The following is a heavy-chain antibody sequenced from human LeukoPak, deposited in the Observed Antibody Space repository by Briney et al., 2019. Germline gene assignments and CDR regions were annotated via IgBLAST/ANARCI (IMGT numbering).Heavy chain of an antibody. CDR2: MNPNSGNT. CDR1: GYTFTSYD. V-gene: IGHV1-8*01. D-gene: IGHD6-13*01. CDR3: ARSCSSSWYEPSYYYYYMDV. J-gene: IGHJ6*03. Sequence: ASVKVSCKASGYTFTSYDINWVRQATGQGLEWMGWMNPNSGNTGYAQKFQGRVTMTRNTSISTAYMELSSLRSEDTAVYYCARSCSSSWYEPSYYYYYMDVWGKGTTVTISS.